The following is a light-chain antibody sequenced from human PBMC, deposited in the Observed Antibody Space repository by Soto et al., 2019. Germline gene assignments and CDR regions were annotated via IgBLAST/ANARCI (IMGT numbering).Light chain of an antibody. CDR2: DDN. CDR3: GTWDSSLTNGRAV. J-gene: IGLJ3*02. CDR1: SSNIGNSY. V-gene: IGLV1-51*01. Sequence: QSVLTQPPSVSAAPGQTVTVSCSGNSSNIGNSYVSWYQQFPGTAPRLLIYDDNKRPSGIRDRFSGSKSGTSATLAITGLQTGDEAVYYCGTWDSSLTNGRAVFGGGIKLTVL.